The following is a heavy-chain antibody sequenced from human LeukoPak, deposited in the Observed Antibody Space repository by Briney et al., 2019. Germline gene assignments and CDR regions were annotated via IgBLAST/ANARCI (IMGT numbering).Heavy chain of an antibody. D-gene: IGHD3-10*01. Sequence: GGSLRLSCAASGFTFSSYAMSWVRQAPGKGLEWVSAISGSGGSTYYADSVKGRFTISRDNSKNTLYLQMNSLRAEDTAVYYCAKALWFGELPDYYMDVWGKGTTVTVSS. CDR1: GFTFSSYA. CDR2: ISGSGGST. CDR3: AKALWFGELPDYYMDV. V-gene: IGHV3-23*01. J-gene: IGHJ6*03.